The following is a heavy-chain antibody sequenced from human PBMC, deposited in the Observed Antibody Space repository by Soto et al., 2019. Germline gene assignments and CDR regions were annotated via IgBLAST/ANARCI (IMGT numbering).Heavy chain of an antibody. V-gene: IGHV3-73*01. J-gene: IGHJ4*02. CDR1: GFTFSGSA. D-gene: IGHD5-12*01. CDR2: IRSKANSYAT. CDR3: TRPAGSGYDSDY. Sequence: PGGSLRLSCTASGFTFSGSAMHWVRQASGKGLEWVGRIRSKANSYATAYAASVKGKFTISRNDSKNTAYLQMNSLKTEDTAVYYCTRPAGSGYDSDYWGQGTLVTVLL.